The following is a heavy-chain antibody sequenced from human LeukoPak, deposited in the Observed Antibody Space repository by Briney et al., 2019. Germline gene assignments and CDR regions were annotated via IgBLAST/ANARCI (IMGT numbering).Heavy chain of an antibody. Sequence: SETLSLTCAVYGGSFSGYYWSWIRQPPGKGLEWIGEINHSGSTNYNPSLRSRVSISVDSSKNQFSLKVSSVTAADTAVYYCARGSDTAAGLYWGQGTLVTVSS. CDR3: ARGSDTAAGLY. CDR1: GGSFSGYY. J-gene: IGHJ4*02. V-gene: IGHV4-34*01. D-gene: IGHD6-13*01. CDR2: INHSGST.